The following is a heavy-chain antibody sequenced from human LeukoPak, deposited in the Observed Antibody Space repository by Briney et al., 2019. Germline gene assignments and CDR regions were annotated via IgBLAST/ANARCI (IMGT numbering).Heavy chain of an antibody. CDR2: INPNSGGT. CDR3: ARAEGGQWLHFDY. CDR1: GYTFTDYY. J-gene: IGHJ4*02. V-gene: IGHV1-2*06. D-gene: IGHD5-12*01. Sequence: ASVKVSCKASGYTFTDYYMHWVRQAPGQGLEWMGRINPNSGGTNYARKFQGRVTMTRDTSISTAYMELSSLRSDDTAVYYCARAEGGQWLHFDYWGQGTLVTVSS.